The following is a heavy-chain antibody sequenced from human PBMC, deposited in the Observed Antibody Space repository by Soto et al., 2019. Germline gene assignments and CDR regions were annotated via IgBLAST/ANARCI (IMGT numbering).Heavy chain of an antibody. CDR3: ARGQEGVVATH. V-gene: IGHV4-34*01. CDR2: VKDGGHT. J-gene: IGHJ4*02. CDR1: GGSLSGYY. Sequence: QVQLQQWGAGLLKPSETLSLNCAVTGGSLSGYYWSWIRQPPGKGLEWIGEVKDGGHTNYSPSLRGRVTITSDTYNNQFDLRLNSVNAADTGVYYCARGQEGVVATHWDQGSLVTVSS. D-gene: IGHD5-12*01.